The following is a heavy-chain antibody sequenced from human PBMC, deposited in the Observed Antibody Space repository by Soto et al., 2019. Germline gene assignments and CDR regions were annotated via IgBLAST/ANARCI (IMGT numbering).Heavy chain of an antibody. J-gene: IGHJ4*02. CDR1: GDSISNSRFY. V-gene: IGHV4-39*07. D-gene: IGHD1-26*01. CDR2: INHSGSA. CDR3: ARREIQGPIDY. Sequence: PSETLSLTCSVSGDSISNSRFYWAWIRQPPGKGLQWIGQINHSGSANYNPSLKSRVTISVHTSNSQFSLELSSVTAADTAVYYCARREIQGPIDYWGQGTLVTVSS.